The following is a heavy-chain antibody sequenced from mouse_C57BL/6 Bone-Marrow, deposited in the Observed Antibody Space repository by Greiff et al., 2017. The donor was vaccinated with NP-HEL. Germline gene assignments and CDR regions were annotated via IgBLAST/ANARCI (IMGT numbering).Heavy chain of an antibody. CDR2: IYPRDGST. CDR3: ARPVYYYGLYAMDY. V-gene: IGHV1-85*01. D-gene: IGHD1-1*01. Sequence: LVESGPELVKPGASVKLSCKASGYTFTSYDINWVKQRPGQGLEWIGWIYPRDGSTKYNEKFKGKATLTVDTSSSTAYMELHSLTSEDSAVYFCARPVYYYGLYAMDYWGQGTSVTVSS. J-gene: IGHJ4*01. CDR1: GYTFTSYD.